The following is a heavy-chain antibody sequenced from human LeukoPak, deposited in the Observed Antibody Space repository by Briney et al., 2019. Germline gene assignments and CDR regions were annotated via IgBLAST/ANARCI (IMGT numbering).Heavy chain of an antibody. Sequence: PGGSLRLSCAASGFTFSSYGMSWVRQAPGKGLEWVSAISGSGGSTYYADSVKGRFTISRDNSKNTLYLQMNSLRAEDTAVYYCARDSGGNEKNAFDIWGQGTMVTVSS. D-gene: IGHD1-1*01. V-gene: IGHV3-23*01. CDR1: GFTFSSYG. CDR3: ARDSGGNEKNAFDI. J-gene: IGHJ3*02. CDR2: ISGSGGST.